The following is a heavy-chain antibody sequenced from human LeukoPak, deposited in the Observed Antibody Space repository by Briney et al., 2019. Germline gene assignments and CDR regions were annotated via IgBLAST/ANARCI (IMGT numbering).Heavy chain of an antibody. Sequence: PGGSLRLSCAASGFTFSSYWMHWVRQAPGKGLVWVSRINSDGSSTSYADSVKGRFTISRDNAKNTLYLQMNSLRAEDTAVYYCARDVGDYDILTGSDYWGQGTLVTVSS. D-gene: IGHD3-9*01. V-gene: IGHV3-74*01. CDR1: GFTFSSYW. CDR2: INSDGSST. J-gene: IGHJ4*02. CDR3: ARDVGDYDILTGSDY.